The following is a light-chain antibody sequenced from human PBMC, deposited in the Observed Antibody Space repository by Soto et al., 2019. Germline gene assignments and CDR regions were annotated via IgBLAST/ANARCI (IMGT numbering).Light chain of an antibody. CDR1: SSDVGEENY. V-gene: IGLV2-8*01. CDR2: EVS. CDR3: SSFAGSPVV. Sequence: QSALTQPPSASGSPGQSGTITCSGTSSDVGEENYVSWYQQHPGKVPQLILYEVSKRPSGVPDRFSGSRSGNTASLTVSGLQAEDEAEYYCSSFAGSPVVFGGGTKLTVL. J-gene: IGLJ2*01.